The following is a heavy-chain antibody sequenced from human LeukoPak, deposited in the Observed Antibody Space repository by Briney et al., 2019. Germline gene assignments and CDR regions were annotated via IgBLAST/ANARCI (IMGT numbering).Heavy chain of an antibody. J-gene: IGHJ4*02. V-gene: IGHV3-7*01. D-gene: IGHD1-26*01. CDR3: ARDSGSGSNDY. CDR2: INPDGNKK. Sequence: GGSLRLSCAVSGLTFSSSWMDWVRQAPGKGLEWVASINPDGNKKYSADSVKGRFTISRDNAENSLYLQVNSLRVEDTAFYYCARDSGSGSNDYWGQGTLVTVSS. CDR1: GLTFSSSW.